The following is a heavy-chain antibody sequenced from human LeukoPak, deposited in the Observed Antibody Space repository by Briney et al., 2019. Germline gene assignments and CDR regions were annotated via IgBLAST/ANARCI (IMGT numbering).Heavy chain of an antibody. J-gene: IGHJ6*02. CDR3: ARFSPIAVTTYYYGMDV. CDR2: IYYSGST. Sequence: PSETLSLTCTVSGGSISSSSYYWGWIRQPPGKGLEWIGYIYYSGSTNYNPSLKSRVTISVDTSKNQFSLKLSSVTAADTAVYYCARFSPIAVTTYYYGMDVWGQGTTVTVSS. D-gene: IGHD4-11*01. V-gene: IGHV4-61*05. CDR1: GGSISSSSYY.